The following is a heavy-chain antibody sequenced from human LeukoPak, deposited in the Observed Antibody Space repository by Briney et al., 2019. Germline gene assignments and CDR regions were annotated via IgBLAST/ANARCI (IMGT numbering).Heavy chain of an antibody. Sequence: GGSLRLSCAASGFTVSSNYMSWVRQAPGKGLEWVSVIYSGGSTYYADSVKGRFTISRRNSKNTLYLQMNSLRAEDTAVYYCARDHEGPDKFDYWGQGTLVTVSS. CDR1: GFTVSSNY. D-gene: IGHD3-9*01. CDR2: IYSGGST. V-gene: IGHV3-53*04. CDR3: ARDHEGPDKFDY. J-gene: IGHJ4*02.